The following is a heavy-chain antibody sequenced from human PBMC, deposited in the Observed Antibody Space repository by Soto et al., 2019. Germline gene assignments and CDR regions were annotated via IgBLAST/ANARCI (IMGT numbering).Heavy chain of an antibody. Sequence: PRLSCAASGFTFSSYSMNWVRQAPGKGLEWISYISTTSSSIYYADSVKGRFTISRDNAKNSLFLQMNSLRDEDTAVYYCARKGVAFDYWGQGALVTVSS. CDR2: ISTTSSSI. CDR3: ARKGVAFDY. D-gene: IGHD3-3*01. CDR1: GFTFSSYS. J-gene: IGHJ4*02. V-gene: IGHV3-48*02.